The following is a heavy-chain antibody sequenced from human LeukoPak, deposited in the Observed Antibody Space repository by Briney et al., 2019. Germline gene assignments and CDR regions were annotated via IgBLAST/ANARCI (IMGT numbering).Heavy chain of an antibody. D-gene: IGHD3-10*01. Sequence: PGGSLRLSCAASGFTFSSYSMNWVRQAPGKGLEWVSSISSSSSYIYYADSVKGRFTISRDNAKNSLYLQMNSLRAEDTAVYYCARDSGSYGYYYGMDVWGQGTTVTVSS. CDR2: ISSSSSYI. CDR3: ARDSGSYGYYYGMDV. V-gene: IGHV3-21*01. CDR1: GFTFSSYS. J-gene: IGHJ6*02.